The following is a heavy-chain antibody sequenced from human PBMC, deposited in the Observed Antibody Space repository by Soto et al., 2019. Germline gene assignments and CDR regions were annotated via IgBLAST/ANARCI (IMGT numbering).Heavy chain of an antibody. CDR1: GFTFSDYY. Sequence: PGGSLRLSCAVSGFTFSDYYMSWIRQAPGKGLEWVSYISSRGSSIYYADSVKGRFTISRDNAKNSLYLQMNGLRAEDTAVYYCARGYYDFWSGYYISPYCMDVWGQGTTVTVSS. D-gene: IGHD3-3*01. J-gene: IGHJ6*02. V-gene: IGHV3-11*01. CDR3: ARGYYDFWSGYYISPYCMDV. CDR2: ISSRGSSI.